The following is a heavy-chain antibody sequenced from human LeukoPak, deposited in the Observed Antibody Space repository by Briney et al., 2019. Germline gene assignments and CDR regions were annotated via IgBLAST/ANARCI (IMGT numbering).Heavy chain of an antibody. CDR1: GYSISSGYY. V-gene: IGHV4-38-2*02. CDR3: ARVGPLGYPYEKEPPAFDY. D-gene: IGHD1-14*01. J-gene: IGHJ4*02. Sequence: PSETLSLTCTVSGYSISSGYYWGWIRQPPGKGLEWIGSIYHSGSTYYNPSLKSRVTISVDTSKNQFSLKLSSVTAADTAVYYCARVGPLGYPYEKEPPAFDYWGQGTLVTVSS. CDR2: IYHSGST.